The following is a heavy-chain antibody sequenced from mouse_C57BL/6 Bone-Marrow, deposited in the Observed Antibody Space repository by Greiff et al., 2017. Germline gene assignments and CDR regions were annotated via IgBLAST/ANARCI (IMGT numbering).Heavy chain of an antibody. CDR2: ISYDGSN. J-gene: IGHJ2*01. Sequence: EVQLQESGPGLVKPSQSLSLTCSVTGYSITSGYYWNWIRQFPGNKLEWMGYISYDGSNNYNPPLKNRISITRDTSKNQFFLKLNSVTTEDTATYYCATTMVTTGDFDYWGQGTTLTVSS. CDR1: GYSITSGYY. CDR3: ATTMVTTGDFDY. D-gene: IGHD2-2*01. V-gene: IGHV3-6*01.